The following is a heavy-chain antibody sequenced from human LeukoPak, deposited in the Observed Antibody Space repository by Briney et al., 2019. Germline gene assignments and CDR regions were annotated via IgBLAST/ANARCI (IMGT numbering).Heavy chain of an antibody. Sequence: GGSLRLSCAASGFTFSSYGMHWVRQAPGKGLEWVAVIWYDGSNKYYADSVKGRFTISRDNSKNTLYLQMNSLRAEDTAVYYCARGYYDSSGYYYYFDYWGQGTLVTVSS. D-gene: IGHD3-22*01. J-gene: IGHJ4*02. CDR2: IWYDGSNK. CDR1: GFTFSSYG. CDR3: ARGYYDSSGYYYYFDY. V-gene: IGHV3-33*01.